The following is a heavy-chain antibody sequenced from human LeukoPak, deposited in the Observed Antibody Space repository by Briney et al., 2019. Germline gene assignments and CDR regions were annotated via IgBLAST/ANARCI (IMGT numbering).Heavy chain of an antibody. CDR2: IYYSGST. J-gene: IGHJ4*02. CDR3: ARALGGGWYDY. V-gene: IGHV4-59*01. D-gene: IGHD6-19*01. CDR1: GGSISSYY. Sequence: PSETLSFTCTVSGGSISSYYWSWIRQPPGKGLEWIGYIYYSGSTNYNPSLKSRVTISVDTSKNQFSLKLSSVTAADTAVYYCARALGGGWYDYWGQGTLVTVSS.